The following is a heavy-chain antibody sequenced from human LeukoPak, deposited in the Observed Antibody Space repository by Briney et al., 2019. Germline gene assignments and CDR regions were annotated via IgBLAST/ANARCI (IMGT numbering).Heavy chain of an antibody. CDR2: IKQDGSEK. D-gene: IGHD3-10*01. CDR1: GSTFSSYW. CDR3: ARRYGSGYYFDY. V-gene: IGHV3-7*01. Sequence: GGSLRLSCAASGSTFSSYWMSWVGQAPGKGLEWVANIKQDGSEKYYVDSVKGRFTISRDNAKNSLYLQMNSLRAEDTAVYYCARRYGSGYYFDYWCLGTLVPVSP. J-gene: IGHJ4*02.